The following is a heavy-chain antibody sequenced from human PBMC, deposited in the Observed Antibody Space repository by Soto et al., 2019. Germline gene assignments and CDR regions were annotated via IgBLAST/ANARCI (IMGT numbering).Heavy chain of an antibody. V-gene: IGHV3-30*18. Sequence: QVQLVESGGGVVQPGRSLRLSCAASGFTFSSYGMHWVRQAPGKGLEWVAVISYDGSNKYYADSVKGRFTISRDNSKNTLYLQMNSLRAEETAVYYCAKGDLYCTNGVCYTGAFDYYGMDVWGQGTTVTVSS. D-gene: IGHD2-8*01. CDR1: GFTFSSYG. CDR3: AKGDLYCTNGVCYTGAFDYYGMDV. CDR2: ISYDGSNK. J-gene: IGHJ6*02.